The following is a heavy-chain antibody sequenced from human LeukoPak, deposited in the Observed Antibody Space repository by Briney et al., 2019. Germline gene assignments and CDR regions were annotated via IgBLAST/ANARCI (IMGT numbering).Heavy chain of an antibody. J-gene: IGHJ4*02. D-gene: IGHD3-22*01. CDR1: GGTFSCYA. CDR3: AREHDVSQYYYDSSGYYPLDY. V-gene: IGHV1-69*13. Sequence: SVKVSCKASGGTFSCYAISWVRQAPGQGLEWMGGIIPIFGTANYAQKFQGRVTITADESTSTAYMELSSLRSEDTAVYYCAREHDVSQYYYDSSGYYPLDYWGQGTLVTVSS. CDR2: IIPIFGTA.